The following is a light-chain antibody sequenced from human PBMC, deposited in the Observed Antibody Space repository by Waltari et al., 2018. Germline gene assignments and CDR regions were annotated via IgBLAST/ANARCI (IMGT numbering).Light chain of an antibody. CDR2: DAS. J-gene: IGKJ5*01. CDR3: QQFKSYPRT. Sequence: AIQLTQSPSSLSASVGDRVTITSRASQVINSALAWYQQKPGKPPKLLICDASSLESGVPSRFSGSGSGTDFTLTISSLQPEDFATYYCQQFKSYPRTFGQGTRLE. V-gene: IGKV1-13*02. CDR1: QVINSA.